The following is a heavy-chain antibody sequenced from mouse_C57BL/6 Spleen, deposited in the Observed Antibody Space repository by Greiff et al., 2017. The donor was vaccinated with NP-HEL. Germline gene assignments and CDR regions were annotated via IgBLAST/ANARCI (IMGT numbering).Heavy chain of an antibody. J-gene: IGHJ4*01. CDR3: ARYGNYAMDY. CDR2: ISGGGGNT. Sequence: EVHLVESGGGLVKPGGSLKLSCAASGFTFSSYTMSWVRQTPEKRLEWVATISGGGGNTYYPDSVKGRFTISRDNAKNTLYLQMSSLRSEDTALYYCARYGNYAMDYWGQGTSVTVSS. CDR1: GFTFSSYT. D-gene: IGHD1-1*01. V-gene: IGHV5-9*01.